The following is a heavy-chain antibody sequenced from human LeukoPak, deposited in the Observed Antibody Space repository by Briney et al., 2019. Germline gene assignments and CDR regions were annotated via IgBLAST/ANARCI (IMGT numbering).Heavy chain of an antibody. CDR3: ARELPREVTLDY. CDR2: IFADGSTT. Sequence: GGSLRLSCVASEFNFFSYGMQWVRQAPGKGLVWVSRIFADGSTTSYADSVKGRFTISRDDAKNTLYLQMNSLRAEDTAVYYCARELPREVTLDYWGQGTLVTVSP. CDR1: EFNFFSYG. D-gene: IGHD2-21*02. V-gene: IGHV3-74*01. J-gene: IGHJ4*01.